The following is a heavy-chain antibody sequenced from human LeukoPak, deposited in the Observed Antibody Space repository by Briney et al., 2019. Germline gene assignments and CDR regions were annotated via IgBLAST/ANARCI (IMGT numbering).Heavy chain of an antibody. V-gene: IGHV4-30-4*07. CDR3: ARRVTTRLPFRY. D-gene: IGHD4-17*01. Sequence: PSETLSLTCAVSGGPISSGGYSWSWIRQPPGKGLEWIGYIYYSVNTYYSPSLKSRVTISVDTSKNQFSLTLSSVTAADTAVYYCARRVTTRLPFRYWGQGTLVTVSS. CDR1: GGPISSGGYS. CDR2: IYYSVNT. J-gene: IGHJ4*02.